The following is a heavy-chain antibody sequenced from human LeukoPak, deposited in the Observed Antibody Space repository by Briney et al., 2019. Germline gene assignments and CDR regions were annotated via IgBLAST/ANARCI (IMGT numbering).Heavy chain of an antibody. D-gene: IGHD6-13*01. CDR1: VDSFTTYW. V-gene: IGHV5-51*01. J-gene: IGHJ4*02. Sequence: GESLKISCKRSVDSFTTYWIAWVRQMPGKGLEWMRIMYPGDSDTRYSPSFQGQVTISADKSISTAYLQWSSLKASDTAMYYCARHGGAFGSSWYSGYWGQGSLVTVSS. CDR3: ARHGGAFGSSWYSGY. CDR2: MYPGDSDT.